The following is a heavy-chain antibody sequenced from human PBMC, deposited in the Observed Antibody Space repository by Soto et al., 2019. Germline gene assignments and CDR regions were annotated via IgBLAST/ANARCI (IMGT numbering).Heavy chain of an antibody. V-gene: IGHV3-9*01. J-gene: IGHJ3*02. CDR3: AKPRGYFDWYDAFDI. CDR1: GFTFDDYA. CDR2: ISWNSGSI. D-gene: IGHD3-9*01. Sequence: PGGSLRLSCAASGFTFDDYAMHWVRQAPGKGLEWVSGISWNSGSIGYADSVKGRFTISRDNAKNSLYLQMNSLRAEDTALYYCAKPRGYFDWYDAFDIWGQGTMVPVSS.